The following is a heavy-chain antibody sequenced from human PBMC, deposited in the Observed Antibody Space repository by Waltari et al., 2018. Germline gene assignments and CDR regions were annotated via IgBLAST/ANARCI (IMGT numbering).Heavy chain of an antibody. CDR1: RFTVGNNF. V-gene: IGHV3-53*01. J-gene: IGHJ4*02. CDR3: AKVDNVGLNNY. D-gene: IGHD1-1*01. CDR2: IYSGGST. Sequence: EVQLVESGGDLIKHGGSLRLSCAASRFTVGNNFMGWVRQAPGKGLEWVSVIYSGGSTNYIDSVRGRFTISRDSSKNTLYLQMNSLRAEDTAVYYCAKVDNVGLNNYWGQGTLVTVSS.